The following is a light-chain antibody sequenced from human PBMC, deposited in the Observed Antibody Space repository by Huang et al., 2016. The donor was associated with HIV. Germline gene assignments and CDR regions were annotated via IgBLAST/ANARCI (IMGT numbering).Light chain of an antibody. V-gene: IGKV3-15*01. J-gene: IGKJ4*01. Sequence: EIVMTQSPATLSVSPGQRVTLSCRANMSVSTNLAWYQKRHGQAPRLLIYGSATRAPGIPARFSGSGSGTDFSLTISSLQSEDFALYYCHQYNNWLLSFGGGTRV. CDR3: HQYNNWLLS. CDR2: GSA. CDR1: MSVSTN.